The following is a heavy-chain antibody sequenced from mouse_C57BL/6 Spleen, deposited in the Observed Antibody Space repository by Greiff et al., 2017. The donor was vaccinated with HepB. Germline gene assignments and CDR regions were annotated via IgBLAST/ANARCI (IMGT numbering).Heavy chain of an antibody. V-gene: IGHV1-26*01. J-gene: IGHJ2*01. CDR2: INPNNGGT. Sequence: EVQLQQSGPELVKPGASVKISCKASGYTFTDYYMNWVKQSHGKSLEWIGDINPNNGGTSYNQKFKGKATLTVDKSSSTAYMELRSLTSEDSAVYYCARGGGGVDYWGQGTTLTVSS. CDR3: ARGGGGVDY. CDR1: GYTFTDYY.